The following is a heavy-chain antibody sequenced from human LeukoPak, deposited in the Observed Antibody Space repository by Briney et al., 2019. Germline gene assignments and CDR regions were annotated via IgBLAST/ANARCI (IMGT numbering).Heavy chain of an antibody. J-gene: IGHJ4*02. V-gene: IGHV3-30*19. D-gene: IGHD2-2*01. CDR2: ISYDGSNK. Sequence: GRSLRLSCAASGFIFSTYGMHWVRQAPGKGLEWVAVISYDGSNKYYADSVKGRFTISRDNSKNTLYLQMNSLRAEDTAVYYCARDGPKDIVVVPAADPHGYYFDYWGQGTLVTVSS. CDR3: ARDGPKDIVVVPAADPHGYYFDY. CDR1: GFIFSTYG.